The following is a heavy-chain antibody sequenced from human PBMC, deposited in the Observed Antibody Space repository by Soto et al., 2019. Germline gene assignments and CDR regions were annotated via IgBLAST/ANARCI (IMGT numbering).Heavy chain of an antibody. CDR3: AIGYCTTNICHPWFDP. Sequence: PGESLKISCTGVGYSFTSYWIGWVRQMPGKGLEWVGIIYPGDSDTRYSPSFQGQVTISADKSISTVYLQWSSLKASDTAMYYCAIGYCTTNICHPWFDPCGQGTLGTVST. J-gene: IGHJ5*02. V-gene: IGHV5-51*01. CDR1: GYSFTSYW. CDR2: IYPGDSDT. D-gene: IGHD2-15*01.